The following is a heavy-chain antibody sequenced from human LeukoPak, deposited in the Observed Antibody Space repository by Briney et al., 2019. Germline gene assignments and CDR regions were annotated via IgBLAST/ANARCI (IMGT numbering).Heavy chain of an antibody. CDR3: AKDSLDPLPSQDFDY. V-gene: IGHV3-9*01. CDR1: GFTFDDYA. D-gene: IGHD2-21*01. Sequence: PGRSLRLSCAASGFTFDDYAMHWVRQAPGKGLEWVSGISWNSGSIGYADSVKGRFTISRDNSKNTLYLQMNSLRAEDTAVYYCAKDSLDPLPSQDFDYWGQGTLVTVSS. CDR2: ISWNSGSI. J-gene: IGHJ4*02.